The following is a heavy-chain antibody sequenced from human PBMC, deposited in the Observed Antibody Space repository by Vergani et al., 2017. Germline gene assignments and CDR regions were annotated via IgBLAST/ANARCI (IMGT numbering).Heavy chain of an antibody. CDR1: GFTVSSNY. Sequence: EVQLVESGGGLVQPGGSLRLSCAASGFTVSSNYMSWVRQAPGKGLEWVSVIYSGGSTYYADSVKGRFTISRDNSKNTLYLQMNSLRAEDTAVYYCAKVRSGWDFDYWGQGTLVTVSS. CDR3: AKVRSGWDFDY. J-gene: IGHJ4*02. CDR2: IYSGGST. V-gene: IGHV3-66*01. D-gene: IGHD6-19*01.